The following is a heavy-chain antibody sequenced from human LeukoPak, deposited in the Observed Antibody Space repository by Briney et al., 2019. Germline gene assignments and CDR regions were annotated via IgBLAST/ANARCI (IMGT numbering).Heavy chain of an antibody. Sequence: GGSLRLSCAASGFIFSSYGMHWVRQAPGKGLDWVAVISFDGSNEYYADSVKGRFTISRDNSKDTVFLQMNSLRPEDTAVYYCARDRAPYSCGWSGFDYWGQGTLVSVSS. V-gene: IGHV3-30*03. D-gene: IGHD6-19*01. CDR1: GFIFSSYG. J-gene: IGHJ4*02. CDR2: ISFDGSNE. CDR3: ARDRAPYSCGWSGFDY.